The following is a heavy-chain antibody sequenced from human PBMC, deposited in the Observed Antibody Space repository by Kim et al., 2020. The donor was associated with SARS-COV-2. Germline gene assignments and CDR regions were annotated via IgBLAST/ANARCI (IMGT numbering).Heavy chain of an antibody. CDR3: ARDMNPTVYDY. V-gene: IGHV1-3*01. D-gene: IGHD4-4*01. Sequence: KYSQNFQGRVTIPRDTSANTAYMELSSLTSEDTAVYYCARDMNPTVYDYWGQGTLVTVSS. J-gene: IGHJ4*02.